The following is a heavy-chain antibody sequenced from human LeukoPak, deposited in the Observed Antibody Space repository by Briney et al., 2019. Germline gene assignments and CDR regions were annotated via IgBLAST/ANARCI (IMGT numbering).Heavy chain of an antibody. V-gene: IGHV1-8*01. Sequence: ASVKVSCKASGYTFTSYDINCVRQATGQGLEWMGWMNPNSGNTGYAQKFQGRVTMTRNTSISTAYMELSSLRSEDTAVYYCARVRIAAANWFDPWGQGTLVTVSS. J-gene: IGHJ5*02. D-gene: IGHD6-6*01. CDR3: ARVRIAAANWFDP. CDR1: GYTFTSYD. CDR2: MNPNSGNT.